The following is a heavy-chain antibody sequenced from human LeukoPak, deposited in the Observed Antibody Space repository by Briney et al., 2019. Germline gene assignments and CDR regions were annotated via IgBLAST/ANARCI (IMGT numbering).Heavy chain of an antibody. CDR1: GFTFSSYS. Sequence: GGSLRLSCAASGFTFSSYSMNWVRQAPGEGLEWVSSISSSSYIYYADSVKGRFTISRDNAKNSLYLQMNSLRAEDTAVYYCARDSYGSSGYYYVSDYWGQGTLVTVSS. V-gene: IGHV3-21*01. CDR3: ARDSYGSSGYYYVSDY. CDR2: ISSSSYI. J-gene: IGHJ4*02. D-gene: IGHD3-22*01.